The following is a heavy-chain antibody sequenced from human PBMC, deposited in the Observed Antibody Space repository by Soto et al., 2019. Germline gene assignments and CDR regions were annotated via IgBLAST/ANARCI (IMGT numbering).Heavy chain of an antibody. CDR1: SGSIFTTNW. J-gene: IGHJ3*01. V-gene: IGHV4-4*02. CDR2: IYHSGSP. D-gene: IGHD3-16*01. Sequence: QVQLQESGPGLVKPSGTLSLTCAASSGSIFTTNWWSWVRQSPGRGLQWIGDIYHSGSPTYNPSLRGRVSISVDMSKVRFFLNLTSVTAADTAVYYCARKPGVATAKVGGGYVFDVWGQGTRVTVSS. CDR3: ARKPGVATAKVGGGYVFDV.